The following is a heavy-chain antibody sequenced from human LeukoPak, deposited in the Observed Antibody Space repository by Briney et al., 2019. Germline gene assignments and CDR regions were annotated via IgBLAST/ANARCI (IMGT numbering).Heavy chain of an antibody. V-gene: IGHV4-59*12. CDR2: IYYSGST. J-gene: IGHJ6*03. Sequence: SETLSLTCTVSGGSISSYYWSWIRQPPGKGLEWIGYIYYSGSTNYNPSLKSRVTMSVDTSKNQFSLKLSSVTAADTAVYYCARDRRGRDYYYMDVWGKGTTVTISS. CDR1: GGSISSYY. CDR3: ARDRRGRDYYYMDV. D-gene: IGHD3-16*01.